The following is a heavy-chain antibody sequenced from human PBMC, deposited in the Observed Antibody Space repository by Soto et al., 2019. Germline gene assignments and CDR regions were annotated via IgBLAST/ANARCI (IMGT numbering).Heavy chain of an antibody. CDR1: GFTFSNYA. CDR3: AKDQGSSWYEIDY. CDR2: ISGSGGST. V-gene: IGHV3-23*01. D-gene: IGHD6-13*01. Sequence: EVQLLESGGGLVQPGGSLRLSCAASGFTFSNYAVTWVRQAPGKGLEWVSTISGSGGSTYYADSVKGRITISRYNSKNTLYLQMNSLSAEDTAVYYCAKDQGSSWYEIDYWGQGTLVTVSS. J-gene: IGHJ4*02.